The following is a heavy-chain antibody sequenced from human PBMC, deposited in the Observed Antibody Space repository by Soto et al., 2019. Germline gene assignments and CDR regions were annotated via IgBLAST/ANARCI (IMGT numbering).Heavy chain of an antibody. CDR3: ATGGDSSGFQSYSYYGMDV. D-gene: IGHD3-22*01. CDR2: ITSSSSYI. Sequence: GGSLRLSCSASGFSFSSYILNWVRQAPGKGLEWVSSITSSSSYIYYADSVRGRFTISRDNAKNSLYLETISLRAEDTAVYYCATGGDSSGFQSYSYYGMDVWGQGTTVTVSS. V-gene: IGHV3-21*01. J-gene: IGHJ6*02. CDR1: GFSFSSYI.